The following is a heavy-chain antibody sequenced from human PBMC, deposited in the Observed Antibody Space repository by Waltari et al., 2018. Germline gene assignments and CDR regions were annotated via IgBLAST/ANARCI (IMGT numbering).Heavy chain of an antibody. CDR2: IYYSGST. D-gene: IGHD4-17*01. Sequence: QVQLQESGPGLVKPSQTLSLTCTVSGGSTSSGDYYWSWIRQPPGKGLEWIGYIYYSGSTYYNPSLKSRVTISVDTSKNQFSLKLSSVTAADTAVYYCARVGGDYGTTFDYWGQGTLVTVSS. J-gene: IGHJ4*02. CDR3: ARVGGDYGTTFDY. V-gene: IGHV4-30-4*08. CDR1: GGSTSSGDYY.